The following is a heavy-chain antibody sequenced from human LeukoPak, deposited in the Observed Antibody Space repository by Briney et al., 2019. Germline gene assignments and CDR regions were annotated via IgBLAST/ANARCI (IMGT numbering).Heavy chain of an antibody. D-gene: IGHD2/OR15-2a*01. Sequence: PSETLSLTCAVYGGSFSAYYWSWIRQPPGKGLEWIGEINHSASTNYNPSLKSRLTISVDASKNQFSLKLSSVTAADTAVYYCARSKENCSHCLCPQRPFGYRGQGTLVNGSS. CDR3: ARSKENCSHCLCPQRPFGY. V-gene: IGHV4-34*01. CDR1: GGSFSAYY. CDR2: INHSAST. J-gene: IGHJ4*02.